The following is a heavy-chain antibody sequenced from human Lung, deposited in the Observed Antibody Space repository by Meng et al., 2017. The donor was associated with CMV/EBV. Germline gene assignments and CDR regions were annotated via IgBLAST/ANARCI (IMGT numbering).Heavy chain of an antibody. CDR3: ARDLYSGSYFGTGYYYGMNV. CDR1: GFTFSDYS. Sequence: GGSLRLXXAASGFTFSDYSMNWVRQAPGKGLEWVSSISSSSTYIHYADSVKGRFTTSRDNAKNSVYLQMNSLRAEDTAVYYCARDLYSGSYFGTGYYYGMNVWGQGTTVTVSS. J-gene: IGHJ6*02. D-gene: IGHD1-26*01. V-gene: IGHV3-21*01. CDR2: ISSSSTYI.